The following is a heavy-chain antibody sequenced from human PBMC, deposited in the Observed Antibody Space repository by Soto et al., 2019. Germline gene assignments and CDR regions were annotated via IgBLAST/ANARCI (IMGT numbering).Heavy chain of an antibody. V-gene: IGHV1-69*13. CDR1: GGTFSSYA. CDR2: IIPIFGTA. D-gene: IGHD2-2*01. Sequence: GASVKVSCKASGGTFSSYAISWVRQAPGQGLEWMGGIIPIFGTANYAQKFQGRVTITADESTSTAYMELSSLRSEDTAVYYCARVYCSSTSCYSQRYQYYYYYYGMDVWGQGTTVTVSS. J-gene: IGHJ6*02. CDR3: ARVYCSSTSCYSQRYQYYYYYYGMDV.